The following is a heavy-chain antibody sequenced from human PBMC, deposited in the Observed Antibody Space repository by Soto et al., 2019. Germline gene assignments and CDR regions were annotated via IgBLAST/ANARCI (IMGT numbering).Heavy chain of an antibody. CDR2: IYYSGST. J-gene: IGHJ5*02. CDR3: ARVGDSSGYYHNWFDP. V-gene: IGHV4-59*01. Sequence: PSETLSLTCTVSGGSISSYYWSWIRQPTGKGLEWIGYIYYSGSTNYNPSLKSRVTISVDTSKNQFSLKLSSVTAADTAVYYCARVGDSSGYYHNWFDPWGQGTLVTVSS. CDR1: GGSISSYY. D-gene: IGHD3-22*01.